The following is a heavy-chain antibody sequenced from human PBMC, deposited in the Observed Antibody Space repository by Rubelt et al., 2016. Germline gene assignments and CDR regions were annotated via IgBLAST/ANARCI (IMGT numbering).Heavy chain of an antibody. Sequence: QVQLQQSGPGLVKSSQTLSLTCAISGDSVSSNSAAWNWIRQSPSRGLEWLGRTYYRSKWYNDYAVSVTSRIIINPDTSQILCSLQLNSVTPEDTAVYYCASSMGYFDYWGQGTLVTVSS. CDR2: TYYRSKWYN. CDR3: ASSMGYFDY. D-gene: IGHD2-2*01. V-gene: IGHV6-1*01. CDR1: GDSVSSNSAA. J-gene: IGHJ4*02.